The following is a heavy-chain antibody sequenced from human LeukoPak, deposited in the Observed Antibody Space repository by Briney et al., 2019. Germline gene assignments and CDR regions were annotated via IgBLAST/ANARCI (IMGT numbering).Heavy chain of an antibody. V-gene: IGHV1-8*01. CDR3: TRAHSGYHYYYGMDV. CDR2: MNPNNGNT. CDR1: GYTFTSYD. J-gene: IGHJ6*02. D-gene: IGHD5-12*01. Sequence: ASVKVSCKASGYTFTSYDINWVRQATGQRLEWMGWMNPNNGNTGYAQKFQGRVTMTRNTSISTAYMELSSVRSEDTAVYYCTRAHSGYHYYYGMDVWGQGTTVTVSS.